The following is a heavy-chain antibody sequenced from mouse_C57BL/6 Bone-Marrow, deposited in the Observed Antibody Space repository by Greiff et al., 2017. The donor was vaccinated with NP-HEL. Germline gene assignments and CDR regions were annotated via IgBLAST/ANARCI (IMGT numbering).Heavy chain of an antibody. Sequence: VQLQQSGPALVKPGASVKIPCKASGYTFTDYNMDWVKQSHGKSLEWIGDINPNNGGTIYNQKFKGKATLTVDKSSSTAYMEHRSRTSEDTAVYYCARDYGSSSYYAMDYWGQGTSVTVSS. CDR1: GYTFTDYN. V-gene: IGHV1-18*01. CDR3: ARDYGSSSYYAMDY. J-gene: IGHJ4*01. CDR2: INPNNGGT. D-gene: IGHD1-1*01.